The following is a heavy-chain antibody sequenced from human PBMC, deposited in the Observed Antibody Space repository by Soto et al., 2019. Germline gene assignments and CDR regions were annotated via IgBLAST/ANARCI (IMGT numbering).Heavy chain of an antibody. D-gene: IGHD2-8*02. J-gene: IGHJ2*01. CDR1: RGSISSSNW. CDR2: MYHTGIT. Sequence: QAQLQESGPGLVKPSGTMSLTCAVSRGSISSSNWRSWVRQSPGKGLEWIGAMYHTGITNYSPSLKCRVTMSVDKAQSQFAMKLSSVTSADTAVYYCARESGNESTVGDFDLWGRGTLVAVSA. V-gene: IGHV4-4*02. CDR3: ARESGNESTVGDFDL.